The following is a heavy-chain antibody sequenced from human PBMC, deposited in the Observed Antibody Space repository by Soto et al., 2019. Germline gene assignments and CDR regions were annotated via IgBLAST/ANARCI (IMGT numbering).Heavy chain of an antibody. CDR2: IYYSGST. D-gene: IGHD3-10*01. CDR1: GGSISSSSYY. J-gene: IGHJ6*02. Sequence: SETLSLTCTVSGGSISSSSYYWGWIRQPPGKGLEWIGSIYYSGSTYYNPTLKSRVTISVDTSKNQFSLKLSSVTAADTAVYYCARRMVRGVRGYYYGMDVRGQGTTVTVSS. V-gene: IGHV4-39*01. CDR3: ARRMVRGVRGYYYGMDV.